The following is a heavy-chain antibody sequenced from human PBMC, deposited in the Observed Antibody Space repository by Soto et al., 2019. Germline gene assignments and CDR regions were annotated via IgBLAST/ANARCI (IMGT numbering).Heavy chain of an antibody. V-gene: IGHV3-15*01. D-gene: IGHD4-17*01. CDR3: TTEAGYATVDYYYYMDV. CDR2: IKSKTDGGTT. CDR1: GFTFSNAW. Sequence: GGSLRLSCAASGFTFSNAWVSWVRQAPGKGLEWVGRIKSKTDGGTTDYAAPVKGRFTISRDDSKNTLYLQMNSLKTEDTAVYYCTTEAGYATVDYYYYMDVWGKGTTVTVSS. J-gene: IGHJ6*03.